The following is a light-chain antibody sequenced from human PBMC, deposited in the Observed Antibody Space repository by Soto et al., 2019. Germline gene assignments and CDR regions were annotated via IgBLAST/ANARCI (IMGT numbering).Light chain of an antibody. Sequence: QSALTQPPSAAGSPGQSVTISCTGTSSDVGGYKYVSWYQQHPGKAPKLMIFEVNKRPSGVPDRFSGSKSGNTASLTVSELQAEDEVDYYCSAYAGINNLGVFGTGTKVTVL. CDR2: EVN. CDR1: SSDVGGYKY. CDR3: SAYAGINNLGV. V-gene: IGLV2-8*01. J-gene: IGLJ1*01.